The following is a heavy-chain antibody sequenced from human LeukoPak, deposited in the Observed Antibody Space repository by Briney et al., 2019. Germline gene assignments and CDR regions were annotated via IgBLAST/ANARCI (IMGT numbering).Heavy chain of an antibody. D-gene: IGHD2-2*02. Sequence: ASVKVSRKTSGYTFTKYAMHWVRQAPGQSLEWMGWIHAGDGDPRFSQTFQGRVTITRDTSASTVYMELSSLRSEDTAVYYCAREPGYCSSTSCYIWFDPWGQGTLVTVSS. CDR1: GYTFTKYA. J-gene: IGHJ5*02. CDR3: AREPGYCSSTSCYIWFDP. V-gene: IGHV1-3*01. CDR2: IHAGDGDP.